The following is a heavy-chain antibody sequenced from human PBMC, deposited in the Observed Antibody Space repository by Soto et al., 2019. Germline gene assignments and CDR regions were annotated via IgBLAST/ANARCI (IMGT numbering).Heavy chain of an antibody. V-gene: IGHV3-23*01. CDR1: GFTFSSYA. CDR2: ISGSGGST. J-gene: IGHJ4*02. CDR3: ATDRYYYDSSGYSPDY. Sequence: PGGSLRLSCAASGFTFSSYAMGWVRQAPGKGLEWVSAISGSGGSTYYADSVKGRFTISRDNSKNTLYLQMNSLRAEDTAVYYCATDRYYYDSSGYSPDYWGQGTLVTVSS. D-gene: IGHD3-22*01.